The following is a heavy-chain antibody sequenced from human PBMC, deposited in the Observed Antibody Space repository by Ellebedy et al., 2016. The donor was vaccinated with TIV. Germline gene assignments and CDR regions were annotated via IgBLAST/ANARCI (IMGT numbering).Heavy chain of an antibody. CDR3: ARGKGSGSYYNAIMWHNWFDP. CDR2: IYPGRSG. D-gene: IGHD3-10*01. V-gene: IGHV4-4*02. Sequence: SETLSLXXAVSGDPITGSHWWSWVRQPPGRGLEWIGEIYPGRSGNYNPSLKSRVAMSIDESQNAFSLKLTSVTAADMSVYYCARGKGSGSYYNAIMWHNWFDPWGQGTLVTVSS. J-gene: IGHJ5*02. CDR1: GDPITGSHW.